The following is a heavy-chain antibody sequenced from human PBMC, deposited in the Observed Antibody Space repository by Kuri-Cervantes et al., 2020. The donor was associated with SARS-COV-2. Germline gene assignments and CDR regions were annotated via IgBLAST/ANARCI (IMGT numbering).Heavy chain of an antibody. CDR3: ARGSITIFGVVIDAFDI. CDR2: IKQDGSEK. CDR1: GFTFSSYW. J-gene: IGHJ3*02. D-gene: IGHD3-3*01. Sequence: GESLKISCAASGFTFSSYWMSWVRQAPGKGLEWVANIKQDGSEKYYVDSVKGRFTISRDNAKNSLYLQMNSLRAEDTAVYYCARGSITIFGVVIDAFDIWGQGTMVTVSS. V-gene: IGHV3-7*01.